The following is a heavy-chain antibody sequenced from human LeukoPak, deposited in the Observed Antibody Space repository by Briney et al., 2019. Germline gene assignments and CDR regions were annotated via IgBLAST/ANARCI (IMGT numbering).Heavy chain of an antibody. CDR1: GFAFNTYG. CDR3: ASAAGAFDM. Sequence: PGRSLRLSCAASGFAFNTYGMHWIRQAPGKGLEWVAVICSDGSHEYFADSVKGRFTISRDNSRNMVYLQMNSLGVEDTAVYYCASAAGAFDMWGQGTLVTVSS. V-gene: IGHV3-33*01. J-gene: IGHJ3*02. CDR2: ICSDGSHE.